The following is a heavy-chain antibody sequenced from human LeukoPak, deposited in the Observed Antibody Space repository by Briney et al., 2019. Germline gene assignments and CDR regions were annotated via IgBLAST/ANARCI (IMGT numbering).Heavy chain of an antibody. J-gene: IGHJ4*02. Sequence: GGSLRLSCAASGFTVANDRMSWVRQAPGKGLEWVSASSGSGGNTYYADSVKGRFTISRDNSRNTLYLLVDSLRAEDTALYYCARESTVVAQFDYWGQGTLVTVSS. V-gene: IGHV3-23*01. CDR1: GFTVANDR. CDR3: ARESTVVAQFDY. D-gene: IGHD4-23*01. CDR2: SSGSGGNT.